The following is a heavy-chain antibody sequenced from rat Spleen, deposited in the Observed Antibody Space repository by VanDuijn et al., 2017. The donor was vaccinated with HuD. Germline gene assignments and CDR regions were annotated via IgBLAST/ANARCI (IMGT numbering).Heavy chain of an antibody. J-gene: IGHJ2*01. Sequence: EVQLVESGGGLVQPGRSLKLSCAASGFTFSNYGMAWVRQAPTKGLEWVASIPNSGSSTYYRDSVKGRFTISRDNAKSTLYLQMDSLRSEDTATYYCARHGDYFDYWGQGVMVTVSS. CDR1: GFTFSNYG. CDR2: IPNSGSST. V-gene: IGHV5-29*01. CDR3: ARHGDYFDY.